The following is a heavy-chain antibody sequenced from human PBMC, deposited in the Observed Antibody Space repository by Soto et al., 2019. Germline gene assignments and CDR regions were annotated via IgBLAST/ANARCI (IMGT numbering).Heavy chain of an antibody. CDR1: GVSISSYY. V-gene: IGHV4-59*08. Sequence: PSETLSLTCTVSGVSISSYYWSWIRQPPGKGLEWIGYIYYSGSTNYNPSLKSRVTISVDTSKNQFSLKLSSVTAADTAVYYCARHGRMTTVTTERVSSWFDPWGQGTLVTVSS. CDR3: ARHGRMTTVTTERVSSWFDP. CDR2: IYYSGST. J-gene: IGHJ5*02. D-gene: IGHD4-4*01.